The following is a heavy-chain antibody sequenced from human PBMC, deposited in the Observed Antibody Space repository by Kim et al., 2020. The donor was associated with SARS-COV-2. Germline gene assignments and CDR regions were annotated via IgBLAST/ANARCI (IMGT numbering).Heavy chain of an antibody. CDR3: ARVVVVPAYAMTWGGYGMDV. CDR1: GGSFSGYY. CDR2: INHSGST. Sequence: SETLSLTCAVYGGSFSGYYWSWIRQPPGKGLEWIGEINHSGSTNYNPSLKSRVTISVDTSKNQFSLKLSSVTAADTAVYYCARVVVVPAYAMTWGGYGMDVWGQGTTVTVSS. V-gene: IGHV4-34*01. J-gene: IGHJ6*02. D-gene: IGHD2-2*01.